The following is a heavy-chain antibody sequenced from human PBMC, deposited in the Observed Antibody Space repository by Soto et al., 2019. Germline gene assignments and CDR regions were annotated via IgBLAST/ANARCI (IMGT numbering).Heavy chain of an antibody. V-gene: IGHV3-30*18. CDR2: ISYDGSNK. Sequence: QVQLVESGGGVVQPGRSLRLSCAASGFTFSSYGMHWVRQAPGKGLEWVAVISYDGSNKYYADSVKGRFTISRDNSKNKLYLQMNSLRAEDTAVYYCAKETLGYFDLWGRGTLVTVSS. D-gene: IGHD6-13*01. CDR1: GFTFSSYG. CDR3: AKETLGYFDL. J-gene: IGHJ2*01.